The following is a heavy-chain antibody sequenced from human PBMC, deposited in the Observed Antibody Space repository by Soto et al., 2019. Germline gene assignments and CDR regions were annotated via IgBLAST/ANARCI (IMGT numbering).Heavy chain of an antibody. CDR1: GFTFSIYA. Sequence: GGSLRLSCAASGFTFSIYAMHLVRQAPGKGLEWVAFISYDGSNKYYADSVKGRFTISRDNSKNTLYLQMNSLRAEDTAVYYCAREPYLGWFGELLGPTYYAYGLDVWGQGNPFTLSS. V-gene: IGHV3-30-3*01. D-gene: IGHD3-10*01. J-gene: IGHJ6*02. CDR2: ISYDGSNK. CDR3: AREPYLGWFGELLGPTYYAYGLDV.